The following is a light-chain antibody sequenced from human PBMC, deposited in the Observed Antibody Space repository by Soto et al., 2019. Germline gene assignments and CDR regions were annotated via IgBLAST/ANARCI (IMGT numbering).Light chain of an antibody. Sequence: EIVMTQSPATLSVSPGERATLSCRASQSVSNNLAWYQQKPGQAPRLLIYGASTTATGIQARFSGSGSGTEFTLTIGSLQSEDFALYYCQQYNNWPLTFGQGTKVEIK. CDR2: GAS. CDR1: QSVSNN. CDR3: QQYNNWPLT. J-gene: IGKJ1*01. V-gene: IGKV3-15*01.